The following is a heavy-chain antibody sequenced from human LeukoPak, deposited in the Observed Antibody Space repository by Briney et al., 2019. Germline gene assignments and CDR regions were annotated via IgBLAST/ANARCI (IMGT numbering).Heavy chain of an antibody. CDR1: GGSISSYY. D-gene: IGHD5-24*01. CDR2: IYYSGST. J-gene: IGHJ4*02. Sequence: SETLSLTCTVSGGSISSYYWSWIRQPPGKGLEWIGYIYYSGSTNYNPSLKSRVTISVDTSENQFSLKLSSVAAADTAVYYCARGLSRRDGFRFWGQGTLVTVSS. CDR3: ARGLSRRDGFRF. V-gene: IGHV4-59*01.